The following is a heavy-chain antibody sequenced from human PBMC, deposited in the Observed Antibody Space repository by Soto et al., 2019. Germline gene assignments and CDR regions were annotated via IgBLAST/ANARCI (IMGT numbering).Heavy chain of an antibody. J-gene: IGHJ4*02. CDR1: GYTFSGYN. V-gene: IGHV1-2*02. CDR2: INPNSGGT. CDR3: VRKGRDH. Sequence: QVQLVQSGAEVKKPGASVKVSCKASGYTFSGYNMHWVRQAPGQGPEWMGWINPNSGGTNYAQKFQGSVTMTRDTAISTGYMEVSALRYDDTAVYYCVRKGRDHWGQGTLVTVSS.